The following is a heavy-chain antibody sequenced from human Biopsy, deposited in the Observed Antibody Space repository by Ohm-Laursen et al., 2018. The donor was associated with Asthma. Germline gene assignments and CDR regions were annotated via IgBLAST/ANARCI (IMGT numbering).Heavy chain of an antibody. Sequence: SLRLSCSASGFTFSSYGMYWVRQAPGKGLEWVAVISYDGSNKYYADSVKGRFTISRDNSKNTLYLQMNSLRAEDTAVYYCAKDTEGRYDFWSGLSYNYYGMDVWGQGTTVTVPS. D-gene: IGHD3-3*01. CDR2: ISYDGSNK. J-gene: IGHJ6*02. CDR3: AKDTEGRYDFWSGLSYNYYGMDV. V-gene: IGHV3-30*18. CDR1: GFTFSSYG.